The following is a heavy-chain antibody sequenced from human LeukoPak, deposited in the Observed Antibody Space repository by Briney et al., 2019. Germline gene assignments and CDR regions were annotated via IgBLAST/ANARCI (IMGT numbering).Heavy chain of an antibody. D-gene: IGHD2-15*01. CDR2: IYYSGST. J-gene: IGHJ3*02. Sequence: SETLSLTCTVSGGSISSSSYYWGWIRQPPGKVLEWIGSIYYSGSTYYNPSLKSRVTISVDTSKNQFSLKLSSVTAADTAVYYCARHEIAIVVVGGAFDIWGQGTMVTVSS. CDR1: GGSISSSSYY. V-gene: IGHV4-39*01. CDR3: ARHEIAIVVVGGAFDI.